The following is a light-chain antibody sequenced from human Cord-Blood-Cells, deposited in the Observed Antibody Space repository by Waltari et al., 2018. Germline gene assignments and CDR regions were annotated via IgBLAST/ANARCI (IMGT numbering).Light chain of an antibody. CDR2: GAS. J-gene: IGKJ2*03. V-gene: IGKV3-15*01. Sequence: CRVKQSVDGNVAWSQQNPGQSPRLLIYGASTSATGIPARVSGSGSGAECTLTISSLQSEDFAVYYWQQYNNWPLYSFGQGTKLEIK. CDR3: QQYNNWPLYS. CDR1: QSVDGN.